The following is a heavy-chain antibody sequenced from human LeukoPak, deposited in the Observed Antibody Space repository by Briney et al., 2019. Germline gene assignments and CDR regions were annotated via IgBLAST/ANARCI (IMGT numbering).Heavy chain of an antibody. V-gene: IGHV3-53*01. CDR1: GFTVSSNY. D-gene: IGHD3-22*01. CDR2: IYSGGST. J-gene: IGHJ6*02. Sequence: GGSLRLSCAASGFTVSSNYMSWVRQAPGKELEWVSVIYSGGSTYYADSVKGRFTISRDNSKNTLYLQMNSLRAEDTAVYYCARDLIYDSSGYYSGYYYYGMDVWGQGTTVTVSS. CDR3: ARDLIYDSSGYYSGYYYYGMDV.